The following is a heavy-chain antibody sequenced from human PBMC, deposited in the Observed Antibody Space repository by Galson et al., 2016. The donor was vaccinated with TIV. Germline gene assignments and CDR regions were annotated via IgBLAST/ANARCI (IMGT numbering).Heavy chain of an antibody. D-gene: IGHD6-6*01. CDR3: VKGEYSTSSPLGDP. V-gene: IGHV1-46*01. J-gene: IGHJ5*02. Sequence: SVKVSCKASGYIFTNYYIHWVRQAPGQGLEWMGIINPRGGGRAIYAQKFQDRVTMTRDTSTSILYMQLSSLTSEDTAVFYCVKGEYSTSSPLGDPWGQGTLVTVSS. CDR1: GYIFTNYY. CDR2: INPRGGGRA.